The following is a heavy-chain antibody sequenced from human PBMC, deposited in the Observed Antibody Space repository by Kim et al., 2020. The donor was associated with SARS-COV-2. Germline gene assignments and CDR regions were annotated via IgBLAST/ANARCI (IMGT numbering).Heavy chain of an antibody. D-gene: IGHD6-19*01. Sequence: SVKVSCKASGGTFSSYAISWVRQAPGQGLEWMGGIIPIFGTANYAQKFQGRVTITADESTSTAYMELSSLRSEDTAVYYCARVFDGYSSGWSPDAFDIWGQGTMVTVSS. CDR1: GGTFSSYA. CDR3: ARVFDGYSSGWSPDAFDI. V-gene: IGHV1-69*13. CDR2: IIPIFGTA. J-gene: IGHJ3*02.